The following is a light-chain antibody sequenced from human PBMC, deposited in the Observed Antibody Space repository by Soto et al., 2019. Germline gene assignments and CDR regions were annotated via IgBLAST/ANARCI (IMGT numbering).Light chain of an antibody. Sequence: DIQMTQSPSSLSASVGDRVTITCRASQGIRDALGWYQQKPGKAPKRLIYAASSLQSGVPSRFSGSGSGTEFTLTISSLQPEDFATYYRQQHNSYPHPFGQGTKVEIK. V-gene: IGKV1-17*01. CDR1: QGIRDA. CDR3: QQHNSYPHP. J-gene: IGKJ1*01. CDR2: AAS.